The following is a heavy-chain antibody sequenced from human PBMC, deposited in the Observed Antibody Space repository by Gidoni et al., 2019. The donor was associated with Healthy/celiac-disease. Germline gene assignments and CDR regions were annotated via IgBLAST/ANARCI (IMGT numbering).Heavy chain of an antibody. Sequence: EVQLVESGGGLVKPGRSLRLSCTDSGFTFGDYAMSWFRQAPGKGLEWVGFIRSKAYGGTTEYAASVKGRFTISRDDSKSIAYLQMNSLKTEDTAVYYCTRGGCGGDCYSSFYWGQGTLVTVSS. J-gene: IGHJ4*02. CDR2: IRSKAYGGTT. V-gene: IGHV3-49*05. CDR3: TRGGCGGDCYSSFY. D-gene: IGHD2-21*02. CDR1: GFTFGDYA.